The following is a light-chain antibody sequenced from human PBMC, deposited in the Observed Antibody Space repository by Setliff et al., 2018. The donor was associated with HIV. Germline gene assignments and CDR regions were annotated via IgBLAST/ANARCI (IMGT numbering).Light chain of an antibody. V-gene: IGLV1-47*01. CDR1: SSNIGSNY. Sequence: QSALAQPPSASGTPGQRVPIARSGGSSNIGSNYVYWYQHLPGTAPKLLIFRNNQRPSGVPDRFSGSKSGTSASLAIRGLRSEDEADYYCSSWDDSLRGVVFGGGTKVTVL. CDR2: RNN. CDR3: SSWDDSLRGVV. J-gene: IGLJ2*01.